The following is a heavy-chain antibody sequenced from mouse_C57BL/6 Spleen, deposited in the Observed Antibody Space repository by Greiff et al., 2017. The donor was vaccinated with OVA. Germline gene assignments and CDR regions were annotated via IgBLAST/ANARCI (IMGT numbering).Heavy chain of an antibody. D-gene: IGHD3-2*02. V-gene: IGHV1-26*01. Sequence: VQLQQSGPELVKPGASVKISCKASGYTFTDYYMNWVKQSHGKSLEWIGDINPNNGGTSYNQKFKGKATLTVDKSSSTAYMELRSLTSEDSAVYYCASLDSSGYYFDYWGQGTTLTVSS. J-gene: IGHJ2*01. CDR3: ASLDSSGYYFDY. CDR2: INPNNGGT. CDR1: GYTFTDYY.